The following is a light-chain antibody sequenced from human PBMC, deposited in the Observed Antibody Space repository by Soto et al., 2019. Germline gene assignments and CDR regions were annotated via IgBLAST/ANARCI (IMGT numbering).Light chain of an antibody. CDR2: DKS. J-gene: IGKJ5*01. V-gene: IGKV3-15*01. Sequence: EIVLTQSPGTLSLSPGERATXSXXAIQSVSIKLAWYQQKPGQAPRLSIYDKSTRATGIPDRFSCSGSGTEFTLTISSLQSEDFAVYYCQQYNNWPPITFGQGTRLEIK. CDR3: QQYNNWPPIT. CDR1: QSVSIK.